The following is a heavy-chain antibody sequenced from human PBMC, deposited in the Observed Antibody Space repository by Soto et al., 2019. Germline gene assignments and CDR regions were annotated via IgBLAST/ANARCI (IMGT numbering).Heavy chain of an antibody. D-gene: IGHD3-3*01. CDR3: ARDQYYNIWSGYYMGTHFDY. J-gene: IGHJ4*02. CDR2: INAGNDNT. V-gene: IGHV1-3*01. CDR1: GYTLSTHA. Sequence: ASVKVSCKASGYTLSTHAMHWVRQAPGQSLEWMGWINAGNDNTKYSQRLQDRVTIIRDTSASTVYMELSSLRSEDTAVYYCARDQYYNIWSGYYMGTHFDYWGQGTQVTVSS.